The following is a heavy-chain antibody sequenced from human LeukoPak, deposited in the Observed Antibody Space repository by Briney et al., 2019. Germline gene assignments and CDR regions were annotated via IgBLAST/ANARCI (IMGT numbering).Heavy chain of an antibody. CDR1: GGSISSSNW. Sequence: PSETLSLTCAVSGGSISSSNWWSWVRQPPGKGLEWIGEIYHSGSTNYNPSLKSRVAISVDKSKNQFSLKLSSVTAADTAVYYCASGYGYYDSSATSNWGQGTLVTVSS. CDR3: ASGYGYYDSSATSN. D-gene: IGHD3-22*01. J-gene: IGHJ4*02. CDR2: IYHSGST. V-gene: IGHV4-4*02.